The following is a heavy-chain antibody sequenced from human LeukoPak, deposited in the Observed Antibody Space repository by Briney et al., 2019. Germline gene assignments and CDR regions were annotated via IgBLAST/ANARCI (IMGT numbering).Heavy chain of an antibody. V-gene: IGHV4-59*01. Sequence: SETLSLTCTVSGGSTSSYYWSWIRQPPGKGLEWIGYIYYSGSTNYNPSLKSRVTISVDTSKNQFSLKLSSVTAADTAVYYCARGIAVDYWGQGTLVTVSS. CDR1: GGSTSSYY. J-gene: IGHJ4*02. D-gene: IGHD6-19*01. CDR2: IYYSGST. CDR3: ARGIAVDY.